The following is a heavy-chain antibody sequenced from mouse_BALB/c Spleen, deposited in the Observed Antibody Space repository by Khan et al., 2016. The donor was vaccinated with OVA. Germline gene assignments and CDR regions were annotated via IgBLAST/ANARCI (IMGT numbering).Heavy chain of an antibody. Sequence: EVKLLESGPGLVKPSQSLSLTCTVTGYSITSDYVWNWIRQFPGNKLEWMGYISYSGSTNYTPALKSRISITRDTSKKQFFLQLNPVTTEDTTTYYCARAGSWYNNAMDYWGQGTSVTVSS. CDR1: GYSITSDYV. CDR3: ARAGSWYNNAMDY. J-gene: IGHJ4*01. CDR2: ISYSGST. V-gene: IGHV3-2*02. D-gene: IGHD1-3*01.